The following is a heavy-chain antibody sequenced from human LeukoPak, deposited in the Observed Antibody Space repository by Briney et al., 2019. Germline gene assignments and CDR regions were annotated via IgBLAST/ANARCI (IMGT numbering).Heavy chain of an antibody. D-gene: IGHD3-10*01. CDR1: GFTFSTYW. CDR3: AAGYYGSGIYYYGMDV. CDR2: FSGSGGST. Sequence: GGSLRLSCAASGFTFSTYWMHWVRQTPGKGLVWVSAFSGSGGSTYYADSVRGRFAISRDNSKNTLYLQMNSLRAEDTAVYYCAAGYYGSGIYYYGMDVWGQGTTVTVSS. J-gene: IGHJ6*02. V-gene: IGHV3-23*01.